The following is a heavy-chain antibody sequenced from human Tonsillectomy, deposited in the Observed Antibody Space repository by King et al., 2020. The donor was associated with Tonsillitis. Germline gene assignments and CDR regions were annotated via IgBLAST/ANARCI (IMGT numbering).Heavy chain of an antibody. D-gene: IGHD3-16*02. CDR2: ISYDGSNK. V-gene: IGHV3-30*01. Sequence: VQLVESGGGVVQPGRSLRLSCAASGFTFSSYAMHWVRQAPGKGLEWVAVISYDGSNKYYADSVKGRFTISRDNSKNTLYLQMNSLRAEDTAVYYCARDLMITFGGVIVTPYAFDIWGQGTMVTVSS. CDR3: ARDLMITFGGVIVTPYAFDI. J-gene: IGHJ3*02. CDR1: GFTFSSYA.